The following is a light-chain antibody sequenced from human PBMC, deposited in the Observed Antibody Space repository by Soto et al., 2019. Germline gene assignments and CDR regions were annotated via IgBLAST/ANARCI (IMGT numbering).Light chain of an antibody. CDR3: QQYDTWPRT. CDR2: GAS. J-gene: IGKJ1*01. CDR1: QSVSTN. V-gene: IGKV3-15*01. Sequence: EIVMTQTPASLSVPPGERDTLSCRASQSVSTNFAWYLQKPGQAPRLLIYGASNRATAVPARFTASGSGTEFTLSISSLQSDDFGVYYCQQYDTWPRTFGQGTNVEIK.